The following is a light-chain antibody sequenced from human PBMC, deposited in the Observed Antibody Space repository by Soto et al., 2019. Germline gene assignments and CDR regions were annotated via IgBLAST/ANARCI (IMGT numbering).Light chain of an antibody. J-gene: IGKJ2*01. CDR1: QSVSASY. Sequence: EVVLTQSPGTLSLSPGERATLSCRASQSVSASYLAWYQQKPGQAPKLLIYGASSRATGITDRFSGSGSGTDFTLTISRLEPEEFAVYYCQQYGSSPITVGQGTKLE. CDR3: QQYGSSPIT. CDR2: GAS. V-gene: IGKV3-20*01.